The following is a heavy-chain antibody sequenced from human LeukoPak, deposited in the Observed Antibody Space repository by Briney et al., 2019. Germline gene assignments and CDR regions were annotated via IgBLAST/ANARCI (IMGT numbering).Heavy chain of an antibody. Sequence: PGGSLRLSCAASGFTFSSYAMHWVRQAPGKGLEWVAVISYDGSNKYYADSVKGRFTTSRDNSKNTLYLQMNSLRAEDTAVYYCARGESMIVDAFDIWGQGTMVTVSS. J-gene: IGHJ3*02. V-gene: IGHV3-30-3*01. CDR3: ARGESMIVDAFDI. D-gene: IGHD3-22*01. CDR1: GFTFSSYA. CDR2: ISYDGSNK.